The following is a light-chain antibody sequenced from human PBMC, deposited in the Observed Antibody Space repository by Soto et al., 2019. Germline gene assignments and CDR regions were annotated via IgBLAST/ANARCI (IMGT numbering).Light chain of an antibody. CDR3: QQYNNYWT. CDR1: QSISDW. V-gene: IGKV1-5*03. J-gene: IGKJ1*01. Sequence: DIQMTQSPSTLSASVGDRVTITCRASQSISDWLAWYQQRPGKAPKLLIYKASNLQNGVPSRFSGSGSGTEFSLPITSLQPDDVATYYCQQYNNYWTCGQGTKVENK. CDR2: KAS.